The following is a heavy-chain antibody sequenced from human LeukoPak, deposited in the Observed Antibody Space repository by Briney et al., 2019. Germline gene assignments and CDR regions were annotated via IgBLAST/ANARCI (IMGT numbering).Heavy chain of an antibody. CDR3: ARAHYYGSGSTYWFDP. D-gene: IGHD3-10*01. J-gene: IGHJ5*02. V-gene: IGHV1-8*01. Sequence: ASVKVSCKASGYTFTNYDINWVRQATGQGLEWMGWMNPNSGNTGYAQKFQGRVTMTRNTSISTAYMELSSLRSEDTAVYYCARAHYYGSGSTYWFDPWGQGTLVTVSS. CDR2: MNPNSGNT. CDR1: GYTFTNYD.